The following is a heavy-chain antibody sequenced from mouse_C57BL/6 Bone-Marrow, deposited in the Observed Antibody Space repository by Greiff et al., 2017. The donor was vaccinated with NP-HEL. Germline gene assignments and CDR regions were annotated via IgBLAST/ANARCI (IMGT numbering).Heavy chain of an antibody. Sequence: DVQLVESGGGLVQPGGSLKLSCAASGFTFSDYGMAWVRQAPRKGPEWVAFISNLAYSIYYADTVTGRFTISRENAKNTLYLEMSSLRSEDTAMYYCARYYYGSSYWYFDVWGTGTTVTVSS. D-gene: IGHD1-1*01. CDR3: ARYYYGSSYWYFDV. J-gene: IGHJ1*03. V-gene: IGHV5-15*01. CDR2: ISNLAYSI. CDR1: GFTFSDYG.